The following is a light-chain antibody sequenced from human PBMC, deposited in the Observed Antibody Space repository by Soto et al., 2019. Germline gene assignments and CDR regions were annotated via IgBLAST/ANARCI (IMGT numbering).Light chain of an antibody. J-gene: IGLJ1*01. CDR3: GSWDSSLSVYV. V-gene: IGLV1-44*01. CDR1: SSNIGSNT. CDR2: SNN. Sequence: QSVLTQPPSASGTPGQSVTVSCSGSSSNIGSNTVTWYQQLPGTPPILLLYSNNLRSSGVPDRFSGSKSGTSATLGITGLQTGDEADYYCGSWDSSLSVYVFGTGTQLTVL.